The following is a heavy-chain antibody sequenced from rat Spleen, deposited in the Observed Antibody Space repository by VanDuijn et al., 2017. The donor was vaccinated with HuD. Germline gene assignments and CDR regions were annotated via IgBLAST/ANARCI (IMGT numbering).Heavy chain of an antibody. V-gene: IGHV5-58*01. D-gene: IGHD1-11*01. CDR1: GFTFSNYW. J-gene: IGHJ4*01. CDR3: AKDKDGGYVMDA. CDR2: INTDGGST. Sequence: EVQLVESGGGLVQPGRSLKLSCAASGFTFSNYWMYWIRQAPGKGLAGVSSINTDGGSTSYLDSVKGRFTISRDNAENNVYLQMNSLRSEDTATYYCAKDKDGGYVMDAWGQGASVTVSS.